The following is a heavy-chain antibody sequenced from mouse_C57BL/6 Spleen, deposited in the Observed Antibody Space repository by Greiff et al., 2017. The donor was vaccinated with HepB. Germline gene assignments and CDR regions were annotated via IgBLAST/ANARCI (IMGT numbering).Heavy chain of an antibody. Sequence: EVQLQQSGPELVKPGASVKISCKASGYSFTDYNMNWVKQSTGKSLEWIGVINPNYGTTSYNQKFKGKATLTVDQSSSTAYMQLNSLTSEDSAVYYSARPANWDGYVDVWGTGTTVTVSS. V-gene: IGHV1-39*01. CDR2: INPNYGTT. CDR3: ARPANWDGYVDV. CDR1: GYSFTDYN. D-gene: IGHD4-1*01. J-gene: IGHJ1*03.